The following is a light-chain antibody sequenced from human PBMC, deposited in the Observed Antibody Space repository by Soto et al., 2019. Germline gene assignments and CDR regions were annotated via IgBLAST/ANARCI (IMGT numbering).Light chain of an antibody. CDR2: GPS. J-gene: IGKJ3*01. Sequence: EIVMTQSPATLSVSPGERATLFCRASQGVSTYLAWYQQKPGQAPRLLIYGPSTRATGIPARFSGSGSGTEFTLTISSLQSEDFAVYYCQLFDDSLFTFGPGTKVDV. CDR3: QLFDDSLFT. V-gene: IGKV3-15*01. CDR1: QGVSTY.